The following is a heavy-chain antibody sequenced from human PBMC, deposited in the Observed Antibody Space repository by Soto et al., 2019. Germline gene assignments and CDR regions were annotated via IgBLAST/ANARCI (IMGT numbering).Heavy chain of an antibody. CDR3: ARPSSGYYLNPFDY. CDR1: GFTFSDYY. CDR2: ISSSSSYT. J-gene: IGHJ4*02. D-gene: IGHD3-22*01. Sequence: GSLRLSCAASGFTFSDYYMSWIRQAPGKGLEWVSYISSSSSYTNYADSVKGRFTISRDNAKNSLYLQMNSLRAEDTAVYYCARPSSGYYLNPFDYWGQGTLVTVSS. V-gene: IGHV3-11*06.